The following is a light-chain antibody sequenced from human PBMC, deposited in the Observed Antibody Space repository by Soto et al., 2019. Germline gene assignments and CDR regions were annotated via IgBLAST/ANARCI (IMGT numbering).Light chain of an antibody. Sequence: EIVLTQSPGTLSLSPGERATLSCRASQSVSSSYLAWFQQKPGQAPRLLIYGTSSRATGIPDRFSGSRSGTDFTLTISRLEHEDIAVYYCQQYGSSPYTFGQGTKLEIK. CDR2: GTS. V-gene: IGKV3-20*01. CDR1: QSVSSSY. CDR3: QQYGSSPYT. J-gene: IGKJ2*01.